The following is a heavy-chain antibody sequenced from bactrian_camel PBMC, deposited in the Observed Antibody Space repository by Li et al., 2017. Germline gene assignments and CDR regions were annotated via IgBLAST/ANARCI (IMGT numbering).Heavy chain of an antibody. J-gene: IGHJ6*01. Sequence: HVQLVESGGGSVQAGESLRLSCTASGFTFGETVMSWYRQAPGDECELVASINSDGSSYYVSSVKGRFTISRDNAKNTVYLQMNSLKPEDTAVYYCVGGGGSWSFGYWGQGTQVTVS. CDR1: GFTFGETV. CDR3: VGGGGSWSFGY. D-gene: IGHD6*01. V-gene: IGHV3S55*01. CDR2: INSDGSS.